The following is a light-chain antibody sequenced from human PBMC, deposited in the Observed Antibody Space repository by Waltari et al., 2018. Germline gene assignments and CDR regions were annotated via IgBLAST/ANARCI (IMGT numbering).Light chain of an antibody. CDR2: AAS. Sequence: DIVLTQSPGTLSSSVGERATVSCRASQSVSRSLAWYQQKPGQAPRLLIYAASTRDTGIPDWFSGSGSGTYFILTISRLDPDDFAVYFCQHYLRLPVTFGQGTTVEI. CDR3: QHYLRLPVT. J-gene: IGKJ1*01. CDR1: QSVSRS. V-gene: IGKV3-20*01.